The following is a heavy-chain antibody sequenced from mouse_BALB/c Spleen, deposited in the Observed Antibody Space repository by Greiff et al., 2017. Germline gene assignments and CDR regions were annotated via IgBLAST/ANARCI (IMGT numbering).Heavy chain of an antibody. CDR1: GYTFTSYW. J-gene: IGHJ3*01. CDR3: ARGYYGSSPWFAY. CDR2: INPSTGYT. D-gene: IGHD1-1*01. V-gene: IGHV1-7*01. Sequence: VQLHQSGAELAKPGASVKMSCKASGYTFTSYWMHWVKQRPGQGLEWIGYINPSTGYTEYNQKFKDKATLTADKSSSTAYMQLSSLTSEDSAVYYCARGYYGSSPWFAYWGQGTLVTVSA.